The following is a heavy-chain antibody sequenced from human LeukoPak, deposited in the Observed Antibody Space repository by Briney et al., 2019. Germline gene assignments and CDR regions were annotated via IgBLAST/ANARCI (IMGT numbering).Heavy chain of an antibody. CDR3: AKGAHYYGSGSYYPSDH. V-gene: IGHV3-23*01. CDR1: GFTFTSSA. CDR2: ISRSGGST. J-gene: IGHJ4*02. D-gene: IGHD3-10*01. Sequence: PGRSLRLSCAASGFTFTSSAMSWVRQAPGKGLEWVSAISRSGGSTYHADSVKGRFTISRDNSKNTLYLQMNSLRAEDTAVYYCAKGAHYYGSGSYYPSDHWGQGTLVTVSS.